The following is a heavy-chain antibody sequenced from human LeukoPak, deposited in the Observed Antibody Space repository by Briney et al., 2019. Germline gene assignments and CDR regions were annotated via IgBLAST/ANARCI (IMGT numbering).Heavy chain of an antibody. CDR3: ARHSPVGIFYFDY. CDR2: IYYSGST. V-gene: IGHV4-39*01. CDR1: GGSISNSSSY. Sequence: SDTLSLTCTVSGGSISNSSSYWGWIRQPPGKGLEWIGSIYYSGSTYYNPSLKSRVTISVDTSKNQFSLKLSSVTAADTAVYYCARHSPVGIFYFDYWGQGTLVTVSS. J-gene: IGHJ4*02. D-gene: IGHD1-26*01.